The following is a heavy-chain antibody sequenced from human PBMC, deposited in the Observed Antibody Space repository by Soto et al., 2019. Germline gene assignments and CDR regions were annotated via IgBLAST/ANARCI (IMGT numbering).Heavy chain of an antibody. V-gene: IGHV3-23*01. CDR2: ISGSGGST. J-gene: IGHJ5*02. Sequence: VGSLRLSCAASGFTFSSYAMSWVRQAPGKGLEWVSAISGSGGSTYYADSVKGRFTISRDNSKNTLYLQMNSLRAEDTAVYYCAKVPSTVVTPDRNWFDPWGQGTPVTVSS. D-gene: IGHD4-17*01. CDR1: GFTFSSYA. CDR3: AKVPSTVVTPDRNWFDP.